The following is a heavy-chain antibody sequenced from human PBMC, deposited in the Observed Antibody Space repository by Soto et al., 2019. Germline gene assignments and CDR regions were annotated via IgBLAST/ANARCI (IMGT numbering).Heavy chain of an antibody. CDR1: GGSISSYY. J-gene: IGHJ5*02. CDR2: IYYSGST. Sequence: SETLSLTCTVSGGSISSYYWSWIRQPPGKGLEWIGYIYYSGSTNYNPSLKSRVTISVDTSKNQFSLKLSSVTAADTAVYYCARGVGSSSWYRGHNWFDPWGQGTLVTVSS. D-gene: IGHD6-13*01. V-gene: IGHV4-59*01. CDR3: ARGVGSSSWYRGHNWFDP.